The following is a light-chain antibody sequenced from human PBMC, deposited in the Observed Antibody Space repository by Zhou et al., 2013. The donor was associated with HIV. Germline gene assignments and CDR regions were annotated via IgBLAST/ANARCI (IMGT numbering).Light chain of an antibody. CDR2: QAS. Sequence: DIQMTQSPSTLSASVGDRVTITCRANQTISHWLAWYQQRPGKAPKLLIYQASTLHTGVPSRFSGSGSGTEFTLTISSLQPEDYATYYCQQANSLLSVTFGGGTKVXLK. J-gene: IGKJ4*01. CDR3: QQANSLLSVT. CDR1: QTISHW. V-gene: IGKV1-5*03.